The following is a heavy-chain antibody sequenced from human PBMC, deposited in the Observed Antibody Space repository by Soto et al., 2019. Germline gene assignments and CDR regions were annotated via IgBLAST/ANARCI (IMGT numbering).Heavy chain of an antibody. D-gene: IGHD2-2*01. CDR3: ARDGIVVVPGGYYYMDV. CDR1: GYTFTSYG. J-gene: IGHJ6*03. V-gene: IGHV1-18*01. Sequence: ASVKVSCKASGYTFTSYGISWVRQAPGQGLEWMGWISAYNGNTNYAQKLQGRVTTTTDTSTSTAYMELRSLRSDDTAVYYCARDGIVVVPGGYYYMDVWGKGTTVTVSS. CDR2: ISAYNGNT.